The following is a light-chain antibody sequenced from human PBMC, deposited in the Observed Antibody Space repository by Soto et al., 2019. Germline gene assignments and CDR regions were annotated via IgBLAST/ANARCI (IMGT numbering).Light chain of an antibody. CDR1: SGSIASNY. J-gene: IGLJ2*01. CDR2: DDN. V-gene: IGLV6-57*03. CDR3: QSYDSSNVV. Sequence: FMLTQPHSVSESPGKTVTISCTRSSGSIASNYVQWYQQRPGSAPTTVIYDDNQRPSGVPDRFSGSIDSSSTSASLTISGLKAEDEAYYYCQSYDSSNVVFGGGTKLTVL.